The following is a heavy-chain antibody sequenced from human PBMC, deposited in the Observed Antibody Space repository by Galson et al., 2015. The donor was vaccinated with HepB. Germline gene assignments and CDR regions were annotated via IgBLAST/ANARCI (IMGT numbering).Heavy chain of an antibody. Sequence: SVKVYCKASGGTFSSYAISWVRQAPGQGLEWMGGIIPIFGTANYAQKFQGRVPITADKSTSTAYMELSSLRSEDTAVYYCAREGVGKVGGSYLKNDYWGQGTLVTVSS. CDR2: IIPIFGTA. V-gene: IGHV1-69*06. D-gene: IGHD1-26*01. CDR1: GGTFSSYA. CDR3: AREGVGKVGGSYLKNDY. J-gene: IGHJ4*02.